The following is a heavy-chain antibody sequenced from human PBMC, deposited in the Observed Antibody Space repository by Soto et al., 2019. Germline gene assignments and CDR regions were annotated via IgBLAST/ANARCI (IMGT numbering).Heavy chain of an antibody. V-gene: IGHV3-48*01. Sequence: GGSLRLSCAASGFTFSTYSMNWVRQAPGKGPEWVSYISSDSSTINYADSVKGRFTISRDNAKNSLYLQMNNLRADDTAMYYCARQYYYGSGSYYNYYYYGMDVWGQGTTVTVSS. D-gene: IGHD3-10*01. CDR1: GFTFSTYS. CDR3: ARQYYYGSGSYYNYYYYGMDV. J-gene: IGHJ6*02. CDR2: ISSDSSTI.